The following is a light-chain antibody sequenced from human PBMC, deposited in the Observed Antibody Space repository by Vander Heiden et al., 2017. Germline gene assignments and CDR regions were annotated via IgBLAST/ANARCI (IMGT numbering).Light chain of an antibody. CDR2: QDR. CDR1: NLGDKF. CDR3: QAWDSSVLYV. V-gene: IGLV3-1*01. J-gene: IGLJ1*01. Sequence: HQLTHPPSVSVPPGQAATITCSGKNLGDKFVSWYQHKSGQSPVLVMYQDRRRPSGIPDRFAASHSGDTATLTNGDIQAMDEADYYCQAWDSSVLYVFGSGTKVTVL.